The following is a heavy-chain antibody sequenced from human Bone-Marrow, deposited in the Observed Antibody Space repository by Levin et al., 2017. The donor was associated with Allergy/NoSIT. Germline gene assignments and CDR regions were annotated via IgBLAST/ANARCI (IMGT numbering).Heavy chain of an antibody. CDR3: SRDEGKATGGFEY. CDR2: IYQSGST. CDR1: GGSINDYY. V-gene: IGHV4-59*01. Sequence: SETLSLTCSVSGGSINDYYWSWIRQAPGKGLEWIGYIYQSGSTNSNPSLKSRAAISIDTSKNQVSLKIRAVTAADTAVYYWSRDEGKATGGFEYWGQGTLVTVSS. D-gene: IGHD3-16*01. J-gene: IGHJ4*02.